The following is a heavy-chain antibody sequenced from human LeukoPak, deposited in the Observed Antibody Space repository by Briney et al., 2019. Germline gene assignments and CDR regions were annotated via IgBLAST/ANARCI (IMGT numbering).Heavy chain of an antibody. D-gene: IGHD3-22*01. V-gene: IGHV1-69*13. J-gene: IGHJ3*02. Sequence: SVKVSCKASGGTFSSYAVSWVRQAPGQGLEWMGGIIPIFGTANYAQKFQGRVTITADESTSTAYMELSSLRSEDTAVYYCAGPDYYDSSGYDAFDIWGQGTMVTVSS. CDR3: AGPDYYDSSGYDAFDI. CDR2: IIPIFGTA. CDR1: GGTFSSYA.